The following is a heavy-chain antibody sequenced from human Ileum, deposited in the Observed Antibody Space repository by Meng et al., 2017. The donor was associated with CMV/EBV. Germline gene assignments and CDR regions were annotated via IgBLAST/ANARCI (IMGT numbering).Heavy chain of an antibody. J-gene: IGHJ4*02. V-gene: IGHV4-39*07. CDR3: ARDMTNQWFYY. Sequence: HESSTRSPKAAEILSPPGQSSGDYFRNVSHSWDWFRQSPGKAQEWIGSMFFSGIADDTPSLKSRVTISLHATQKQFSLRLNSVTAADSAVDFCARDMTNQWFYYWGQGTLVTVSS. CDR1: GDYFRNVSHS. CDR2: MFFSGIA. D-gene: IGHD6-19*01.